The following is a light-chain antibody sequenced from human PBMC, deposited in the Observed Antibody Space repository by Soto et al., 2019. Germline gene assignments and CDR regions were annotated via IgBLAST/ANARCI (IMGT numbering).Light chain of an antibody. CDR2: DAS. CDR1: QSISNS. CDR3: QQYNSYWT. Sequence: DIQMTQSPSTLSASVGDRVTITCRASQSISNSLAWYQQKPGKAPELLIYDASSLKSGVPSRFSGSGSGTEFTLTLSSLQPDDFATYYCQQYNSYWTFGQGTKVEIK. J-gene: IGKJ1*01. V-gene: IGKV1-5*01.